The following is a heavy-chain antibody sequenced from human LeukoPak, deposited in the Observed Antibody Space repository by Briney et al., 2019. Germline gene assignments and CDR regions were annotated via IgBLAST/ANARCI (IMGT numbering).Heavy chain of an antibody. CDR2: IYHSGST. J-gene: IGHJ4*02. CDR3: ARGGTTDY. D-gene: IGHD1-7*01. CDR1: GGSISSSSYY. V-gene: IGHV4-39*07. Sequence: SETLSLTCTVSGGSISSSSYYWGWIRQPPGKGLEWIGSIYHSGSTYYNPSLKSRVTISVDTSKNQFSLKLSSVTAADTAVYYCARGGTTDYWGQGTLVTVSS.